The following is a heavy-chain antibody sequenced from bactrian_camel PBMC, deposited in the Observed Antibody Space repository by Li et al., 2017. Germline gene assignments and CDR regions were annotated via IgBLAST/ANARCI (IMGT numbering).Heavy chain of an antibody. J-gene: IGHJ6*01. Sequence: DVQLVESGGGTVRAGGSLRLSCAISGLTHNRYCMGWFRQAPGKKREGVAGIDRYGTTSYRDSVKGRFTISHDNAKNTLALQMNSLKSEDTGMYYCAAGKVRESCMEWYFSGKPPGMAEFGYWGQGTQVTVS. CDR1: GLTHNRYC. CDR2: IDRYGTT. D-gene: IGHD6*01. CDR3: AAGKVRESCMEWYFSGKPPGMAEFGY. V-gene: IGHV3S10*01.